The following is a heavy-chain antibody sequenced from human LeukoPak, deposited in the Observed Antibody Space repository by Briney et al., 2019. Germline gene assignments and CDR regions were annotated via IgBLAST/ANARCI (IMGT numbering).Heavy chain of an antibody. V-gene: IGHV1-69*04. D-gene: IGHD5-24*01. J-gene: IGHJ4*02. CDR3: ARDGVEMATTLIFDY. CDR2: IIPIFGIA. CDR1: GGTFSSYA. Sequence: SVKVSCKASGGTFSSYAISWVRQAPGQGLEWMGRIIPIFGIANYAQKFQGRVTITADKSTSIAYMELSSLRSEDTAVYYCARDGVEMATTLIFDYWGQGTLVTVSS.